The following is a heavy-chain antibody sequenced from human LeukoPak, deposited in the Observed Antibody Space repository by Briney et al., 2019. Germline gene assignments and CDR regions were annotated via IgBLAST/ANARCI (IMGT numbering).Heavy chain of an antibody. CDR2: ISYDGGNK. D-gene: IGHD3-3*01. CDR3: AKRGRYYDFWSGYYY. J-gene: IGHJ4*02. CDR1: GFTFSSYA. Sequence: GRSLRLSCAASGFTFSSYAMHWVRQAPGKGLEWVAVISYDGGNKYYADSVKGRFTISRDNSKNTLYLQMNSLRAEDTAVYYCAKRGRYYDFWSGYYYWGQGTLVTVSS. V-gene: IGHV3-30-3*02.